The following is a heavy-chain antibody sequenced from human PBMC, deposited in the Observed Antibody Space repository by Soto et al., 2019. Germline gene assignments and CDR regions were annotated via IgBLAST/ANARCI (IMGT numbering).Heavy chain of an antibody. D-gene: IGHD3-3*01. CDR1: GFTFSIYT. Sequence: EVQLVESGGGLAQPGGSLRLSCEAAGFTFSIYTMNWVRQAPGKGLEWVSYITAASDTIYYADSVKGRFTISRDNAKNSLYLQMISLRDEDTAVYYCARHYTTSRVGAWFDPWGQGTLVTVSS. J-gene: IGHJ5*02. CDR2: ITAASDTI. CDR3: ARHYTTSRVGAWFDP. V-gene: IGHV3-48*02.